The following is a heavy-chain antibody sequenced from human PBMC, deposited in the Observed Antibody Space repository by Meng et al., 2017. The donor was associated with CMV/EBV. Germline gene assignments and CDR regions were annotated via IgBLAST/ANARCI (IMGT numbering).Heavy chain of an antibody. CDR1: GFTFSNAW. CDR2: IKSKTDGGTT. J-gene: IGHJ6*02. CDR3: AREEYCSSTSCSPQFGYYYYYGMDV. D-gene: IGHD2-2*01. V-gene: IGHV3-15*01. Sequence: GESLKISCAASGFTFSNAWMSWVRQAPGKGLEWGGRIKSKTDGGTTDYAAPVKGRFTISRDDSKNTLYLQMNSLKTEDTAVYYCAREEYCSSTSCSPQFGYYYYYGMDVWGQGTTVTVSS.